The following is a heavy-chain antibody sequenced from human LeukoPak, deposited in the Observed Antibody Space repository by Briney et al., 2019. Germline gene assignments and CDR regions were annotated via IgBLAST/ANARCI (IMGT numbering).Heavy chain of an antibody. CDR3: AVYNPGAYCGGDCYSYYSAY. D-gene: IGHD2-21*02. CDR2: IYPGDSDT. V-gene: IGHV5-51*01. Sequence: GESLKISCKGSGYSFTSYWIGWVRQMPGKGLEWMGIIYPGDSDTRYSPSFQGQVTISADKSISTAYLQWSSLKASDTAMYYCAVYNPGAYCGGDCYSYYSAYWGQGTLVTVSS. J-gene: IGHJ4*02. CDR1: GYSFTSYW.